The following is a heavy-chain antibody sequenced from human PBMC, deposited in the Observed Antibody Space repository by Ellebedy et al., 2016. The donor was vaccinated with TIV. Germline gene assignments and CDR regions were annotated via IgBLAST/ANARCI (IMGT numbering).Heavy chain of an antibody. V-gene: IGHV1-69*04. CDR2: IIPIVEIT. D-gene: IGHD1-26*01. Sequence: AASVKVSCKAYGGTLRSYGISWVRQAPGLGLEWMGRIIPIVEITIYAQRFQDRVTISEDNFTNTVYMEMSSLRPEDTAMYYCATGPPKWEVPLDLDSWGQGTLVIVSS. J-gene: IGHJ4*02. CDR1: GGTLRSYG. CDR3: ATGPPKWEVPLDLDS.